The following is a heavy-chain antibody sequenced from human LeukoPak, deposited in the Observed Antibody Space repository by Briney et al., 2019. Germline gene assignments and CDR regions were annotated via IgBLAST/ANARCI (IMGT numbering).Heavy chain of an antibody. D-gene: IGHD2-2*01. Sequence: ASVKVSCKASGYTFTSYGISWVRQAPGQGLEWMGWISAYNGNTNYAQKLQGRVTMTTDPSTSTASMELRSLRSDDTAVYYCARDRTKSGEPIVVVPAAIGGGSWFDPWGQGTLVTVSS. V-gene: IGHV1-18*01. CDR1: GYTFTSYG. J-gene: IGHJ5*02. CDR3: ARDRTKSGEPIVVVPAAIGGGSWFDP. CDR2: ISAYNGNT.